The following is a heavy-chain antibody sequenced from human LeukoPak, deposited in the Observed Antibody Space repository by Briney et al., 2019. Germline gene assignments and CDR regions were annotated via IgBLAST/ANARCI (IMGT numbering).Heavy chain of an antibody. CDR2: ISGSGGST. CDR1: GFTFNSYA. CDR3: AKTRRGYSYGCYDY. Sequence: GGSLRLSCAASGFTFNSYAMSWVRQAPGKGLEWVSAISGSGGSTYYADSVKGRFTISRDNSKNTLYLQMNSLRAEDTAVYYCAKTRRGYSYGCYDYWGQGTLVTVSS. D-gene: IGHD5-18*01. V-gene: IGHV3-23*01. J-gene: IGHJ4*02.